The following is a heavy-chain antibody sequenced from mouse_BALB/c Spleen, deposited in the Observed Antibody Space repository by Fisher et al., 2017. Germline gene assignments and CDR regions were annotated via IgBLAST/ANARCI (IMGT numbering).Heavy chain of an antibody. V-gene: IGHV1-64*01. Sequence: EKFKGKATMTVDKSSSTAYMQLSSLTSEDSAVYYCASHYGNHAMDYWGQGTSVTVSS. CDR3: ASHYGNHAMDY. J-gene: IGHJ4*01. D-gene: IGHD2-1*01.